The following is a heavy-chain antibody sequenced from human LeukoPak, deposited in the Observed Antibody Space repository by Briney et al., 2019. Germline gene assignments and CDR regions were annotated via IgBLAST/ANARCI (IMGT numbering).Heavy chain of an antibody. Sequence: PGGSLRLSCAASGFTFSSYGMHWVRQAPGKGLEWVAVISYDGSNKYYADSVKGRFTISRDNSKNTLYLQMNSLRAEDTAVYYCAKGNYVPFDWLLLRKGELDYWGQGTLVTVSS. CDR1: GFTFSSYG. CDR3: AKGNYVPFDWLLLRKGELDY. CDR2: ISYDGSNK. D-gene: IGHD3-9*01. V-gene: IGHV3-30*18. J-gene: IGHJ4*02.